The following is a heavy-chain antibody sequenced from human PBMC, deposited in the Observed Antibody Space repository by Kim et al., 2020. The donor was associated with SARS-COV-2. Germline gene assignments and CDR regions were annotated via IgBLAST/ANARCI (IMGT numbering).Heavy chain of an antibody. Sequence: SETLSLTCLVSGESIISNDYYWGWVRQPPGKGPEWIGSVYFTGRTYLNPSLKSRVSISVDTSKSQFSLSLTSVTAADTAVYFCVRDANDLVTGYSPFDS. D-gene: IGHD3-9*01. V-gene: IGHV4-39*07. CDR3: VRDANDLVTGYSPFDS. J-gene: IGHJ5*01. CDR1: GESIISNDYY. CDR2: VYFTGRT.